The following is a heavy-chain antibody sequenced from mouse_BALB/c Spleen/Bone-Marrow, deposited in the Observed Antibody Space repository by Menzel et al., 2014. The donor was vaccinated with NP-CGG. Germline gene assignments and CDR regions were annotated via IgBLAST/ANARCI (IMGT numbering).Heavy chain of an antibody. D-gene: IGHD2-3*01. J-gene: IGHJ3*01. CDR3: ARLGYYGGFAY. Sequence: EVQLVESGGGLVQPGGSLKLSCAASGFDFSGFWMGWVRQAPGKGLEWIGEINPDSSTINYAPSLKDRFIISRDNAKNTLYLQVSKVRSEDTALYYCARLGYYGGFAYWGQGTLVTVSA. CDR1: GFDFSGFW. CDR2: INPDSSTI. V-gene: IGHV4-1*02.